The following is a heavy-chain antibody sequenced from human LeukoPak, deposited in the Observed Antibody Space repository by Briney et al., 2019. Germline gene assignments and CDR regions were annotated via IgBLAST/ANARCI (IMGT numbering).Heavy chain of an antibody. CDR3: ANGDDSSGYYYTWTY. J-gene: IGHJ4*02. Sequence: GGSLRLSCAASGFTFHDYAMHWVRQAPGKGLEWISGIRWNSGGIAYADSVKGRFTISRDNAKNSLYLQMNNLRAEDTALYYCANGDDSSGYYYTWTYWGQGTLVTVSS. CDR1: GFTFHDYA. V-gene: IGHV3-9*01. CDR2: IRWNSGGI. D-gene: IGHD3-22*01.